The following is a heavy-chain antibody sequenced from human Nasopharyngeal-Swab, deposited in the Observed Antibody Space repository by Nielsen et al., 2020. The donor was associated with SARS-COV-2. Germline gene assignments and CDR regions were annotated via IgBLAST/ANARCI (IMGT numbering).Heavy chain of an antibody. CDR2: INWNGGRT. J-gene: IGHJ4*02. CDR3: ARVDRAAAGTLDY. D-gene: IGHD6-13*01. V-gene: IGHV3-20*01. CDR1: GFTFDDYG. Sequence: GGSLRLSCAASGFTFDDYGVTWVRQAPGKGLEWVSGINWNGGRTGYADSVKGRFTISRDNAKNSLYLQMNSLRAEDTALYHCARVDRAAAGTLDYWGRGTLVTVSS.